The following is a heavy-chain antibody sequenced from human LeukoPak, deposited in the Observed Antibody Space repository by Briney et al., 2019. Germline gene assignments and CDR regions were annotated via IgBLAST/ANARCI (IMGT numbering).Heavy chain of an antibody. CDR3: ARGYCSGGSCYSYYYYNYMDV. CDR2: IHYSGTT. Sequence: WETLSLTCSVSGGSISTYFWSWIRQSPGKGLEWIGYIHYSGTTNYNPSLKRRATTSVDTSKNQFSLYLNSVTAADTAVYYCARGYCSGGSCYSYYYYNYMDVWGKGTTVTVSS. V-gene: IGHV4-59*12. D-gene: IGHD2-15*01. J-gene: IGHJ6*03. CDR1: GGSISTYF.